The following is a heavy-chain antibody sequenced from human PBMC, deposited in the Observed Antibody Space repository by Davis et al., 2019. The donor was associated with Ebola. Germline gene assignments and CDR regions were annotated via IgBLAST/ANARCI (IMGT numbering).Heavy chain of an antibody. CDR2: IYHSGST. Sequence: GSLRLSCAVSGGSISSSNWWSWVRQPPGKGLEWIGEIYHSGSTNYNPSLKSRVTISVDKSKNQFSLKLSSVTAADTAVYYCARDPIGYYYYGMDVWGKGTTVTVSS. CDR1: GGSISSSNW. V-gene: IGHV4-4*02. CDR3: ARDPIGYYYYGMDV. J-gene: IGHJ6*04.